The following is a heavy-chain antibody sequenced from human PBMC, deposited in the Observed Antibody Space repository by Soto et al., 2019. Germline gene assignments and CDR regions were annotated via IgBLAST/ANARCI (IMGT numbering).Heavy chain of an antibody. CDR2: IYPGDSET. D-gene: IGHD3-10*01. CDR1: GYTFTKYW. J-gene: IGHJ6*03. Sequence: GESLKISCKGSGYTFTKYWIAWVRQMPGKGLEWMAVIYPGDSETRYSPAFQGQVTISGDKSISTVYLQWTSLKASDTAMYYCARLESYFYGSGSLPAHMDVWGKGTTVTVSS. CDR3: ARLESYFYGSGSLPAHMDV. V-gene: IGHV5-51*01.